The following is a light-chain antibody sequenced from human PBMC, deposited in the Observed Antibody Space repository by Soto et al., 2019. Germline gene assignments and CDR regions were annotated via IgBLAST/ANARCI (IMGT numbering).Light chain of an antibody. CDR2: DGS. J-gene: IGLJ2*01. V-gene: IGLV2-11*01. Sequence: QSALTQPRSVSGSPGQSVTISCTGTSSDVGTYNYVSWYQQHPGKAPKLMIYDGSQRPSGVPDRFSGSKSGNTASLTISGLQAEDESDYYCCSYAGSYNSVFGGGTKVTVL. CDR1: SSDVGTYNY. CDR3: CSYAGSYNSV.